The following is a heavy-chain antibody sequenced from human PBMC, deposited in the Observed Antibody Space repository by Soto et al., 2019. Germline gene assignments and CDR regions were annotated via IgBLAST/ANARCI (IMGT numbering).Heavy chain of an antibody. CDR3: ARIAATGED. D-gene: IGHD1-26*01. J-gene: IGHJ4*02. V-gene: IGHV3-21*01. CDR1: GFTFSSYS. Sequence: EVQLVESGGGLVKPGGSLSLSCAASGFTFSSYSMNWVRQAPGKGLEWVSYISSSRSYIYYAHSVKGRFTISRDIAKNSLYLQMNSLRGEGSAVYYCARIAATGEDWGQGTQVTVSS. CDR2: ISSSRSYI.